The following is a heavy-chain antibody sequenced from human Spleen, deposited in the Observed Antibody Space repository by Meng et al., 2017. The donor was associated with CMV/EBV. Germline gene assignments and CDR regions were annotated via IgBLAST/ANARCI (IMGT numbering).Heavy chain of an antibody. V-gene: IGHV3-21*04. D-gene: IGHD5-18*01. Sequence: GGSLRLSCAASGFTFSSYAMSWVRQAPGKGLEWVSSISSSSSYIYYADSVKGRFTISRDNAKNSLYLQMNSLRAEDTGVYFCARGYTYVDFYFYGMDVWGQGTTVTVSS. J-gene: IGHJ6*02. CDR2: ISSSSSYI. CDR3: ARGYTYVDFYFYGMDV. CDR1: GFTFSSYA.